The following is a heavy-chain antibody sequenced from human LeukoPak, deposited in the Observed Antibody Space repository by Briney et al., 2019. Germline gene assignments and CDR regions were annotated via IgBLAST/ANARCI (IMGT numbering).Heavy chain of an antibody. V-gene: IGHV3-21*01. J-gene: IGHJ4*02. CDR2: ISSSSSYI. Sequence: GGSLRLSCAASGFTFGSYSMNWVRQAPGKGLEWVSSISSSSSYIYYADSVKGRFTISRDNAKNSLYLQMNSLRAEDTAVYYCAREKECYFDYWGQGTLVTVSS. CDR1: GFTFGSYS. CDR3: AREKECYFDY.